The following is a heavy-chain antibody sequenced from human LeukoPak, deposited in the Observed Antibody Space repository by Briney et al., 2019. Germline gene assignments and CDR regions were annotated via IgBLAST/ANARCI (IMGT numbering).Heavy chain of an antibody. Sequence: SETLSLTCTVSSGSIRSYYWGWVRQPPGKGLEWIGRIYTTGTTQYNPSLKSRVTMSVDTSTNQFSLNVRSMTAADTAVYYCGRQGYTASHYFFDYWGQGTLVAVS. J-gene: IGHJ4*02. CDR3: GRQGYTASHYFFDY. CDR1: SGSIRSYY. CDR2: IYTTGTT. D-gene: IGHD2-2*02. V-gene: IGHV4-4*07.